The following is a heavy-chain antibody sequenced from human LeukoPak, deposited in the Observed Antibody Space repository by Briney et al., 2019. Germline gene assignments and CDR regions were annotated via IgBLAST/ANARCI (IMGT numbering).Heavy chain of an antibody. D-gene: IGHD2/OR15-2a*01. CDR1: GITLSNAW. CDR3: TSTLGY. Sequence: PGGSLRLSCAASGITLSNAWMNWMRQAPGKGLEWVGLIKSNTDGGTIDYAAPVKGRFTISRDDSKNTLFLQMNSLKTEDTAVYYCTSTLGYWGQGTLVTVSS. J-gene: IGHJ4*02. V-gene: IGHV3-15*01. CDR2: IKSNTDGGTI.